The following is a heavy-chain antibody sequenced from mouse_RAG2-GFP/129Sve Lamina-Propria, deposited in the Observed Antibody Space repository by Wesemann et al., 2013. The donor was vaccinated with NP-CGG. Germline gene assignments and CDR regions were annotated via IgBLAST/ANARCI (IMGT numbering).Heavy chain of an antibody. D-gene: IGHD2-1*01. Sequence: QVQLQQPGAELVKPGASVKLSCKASGYTFTSYWMHWVKQRPGQGLEWIGNIDPSDSETHYNQKFKDKATLTVDKSSSTAYMQLSSLTSEDSAVYYCARGGNFYAMDYWGQGTSVTVSS. CDR1: GYTFTSYW. V-gene: IGHV1-52*01. CDR3: ARGGNFYAMDY. CDR2: IDPSDSET. J-gene: IGHJ4*01.